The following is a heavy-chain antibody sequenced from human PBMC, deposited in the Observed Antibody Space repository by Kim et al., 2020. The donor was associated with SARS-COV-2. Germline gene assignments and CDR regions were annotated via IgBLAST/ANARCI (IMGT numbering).Heavy chain of an antibody. J-gene: IGHJ4*02. CDR1: GGSISSYY. D-gene: IGHD7-27*01. CDR2: IYYNGST. CDR3: ARADWGELL. V-gene: IGHV4-59*08. Sequence: SETLSLTCTVSGGSISSYYWSWIRQPQGKGMERVGYIYYNGSTNYNPSFKSRVTISVDTSKNQFCLTLSSVTAADTAVYYCARADWGELLWGQRTLVTVSS.